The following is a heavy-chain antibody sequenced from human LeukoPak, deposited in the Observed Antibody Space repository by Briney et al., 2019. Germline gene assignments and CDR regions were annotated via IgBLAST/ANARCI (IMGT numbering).Heavy chain of an antibody. V-gene: IGHV4-4*07. CDR3: ARSTTVVTAGWIDY. J-gene: IGHJ4*02. CDR2: IYTSGYT. D-gene: IGHD4-23*01. CDR1: GDSLSSSY. Sequence: SESLSLTCTVSGDSLSSSYWSWVRQPAGKGLEWIGRIYTSGYTNYNPSLKGRVTMSVDTSKNQFSLKLSSVTAADTAVYYCARSTTVVTAGWIDYWGQGTLVTVSS.